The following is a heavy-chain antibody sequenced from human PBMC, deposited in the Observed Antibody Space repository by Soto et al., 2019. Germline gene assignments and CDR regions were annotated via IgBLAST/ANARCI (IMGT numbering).Heavy chain of an antibody. Sequence: QVQLVQSGAEVKKPGASVKVSCKASGYTFTSYGISWVRQAPGQGLEWMGWISAYNGNTNYAQKRQGRVTMTTDTSTGTADMGLMSLRSDDTALYYCARCYDCDYYFDYWGQGTLVTVSS. J-gene: IGHJ4*02. CDR2: ISAYNGNT. V-gene: IGHV1-18*01. D-gene: IGHD5-12*01. CDR3: ARCYDCDYYFDY. CDR1: GYTFTSYG.